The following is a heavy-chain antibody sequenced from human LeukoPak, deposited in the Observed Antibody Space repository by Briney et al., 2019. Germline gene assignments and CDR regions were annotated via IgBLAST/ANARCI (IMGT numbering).Heavy chain of an antibody. Sequence: PGGSLRLSCAASGFTFSSYAMRWVRQAPGKGLEWVSAISGSGGSTYYADSVKGRFNISRDNSKNTLYLQMNSLRAEDTAVYYCAKDLRYCSSTSCLTRGQGTLVTVSS. CDR3: AKDLRYCSSTSCLT. V-gene: IGHV3-23*01. J-gene: IGHJ4*02. CDR1: GFTFSSYA. CDR2: ISGSGGST. D-gene: IGHD2-2*01.